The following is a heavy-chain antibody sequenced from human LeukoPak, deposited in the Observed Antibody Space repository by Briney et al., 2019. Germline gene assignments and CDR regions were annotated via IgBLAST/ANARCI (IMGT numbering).Heavy chain of an antibody. V-gene: IGHV3-23*01. J-gene: IGHJ4*02. CDR1: GFTFSSYG. D-gene: IGHD5-24*01. CDR2: ISGSGGST. CDR3: AKAQSTPTKRWLQFFGGENFDY. Sequence: GGSLRLSCAASGFTFSSYGMSWVRQAPGKGLEWVSAISGSGGSTYYADSVKGRFTISRDNSKNTLYLQMNSLRAEDTAVYYCAKAQSTPTKRWLQFFGGENFDYWGQGTLVTVSS.